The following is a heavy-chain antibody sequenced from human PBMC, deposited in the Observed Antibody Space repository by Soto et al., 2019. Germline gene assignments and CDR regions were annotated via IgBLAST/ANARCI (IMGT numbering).Heavy chain of an antibody. CDR1: GFTVSSNY. D-gene: IGHD2-21*02. V-gene: IGHV3-66*01. Sequence: EVQLVESGGGLVQPGGSLRLSCAASGFTVSSNYMSWVRQAPGKGLEWVSIIYSGGSTSYADSVKGRFTFSRDNSKNTLYLQMHSVRAEDTAVYYCAIPGAYCGGDCYSDWGQGTLVTVFS. CDR3: AIPGAYCGGDCYSD. CDR2: IYSGGST. J-gene: IGHJ4*02.